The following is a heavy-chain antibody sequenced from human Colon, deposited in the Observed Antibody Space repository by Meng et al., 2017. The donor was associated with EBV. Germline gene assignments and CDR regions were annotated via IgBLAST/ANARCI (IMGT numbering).Heavy chain of an antibody. V-gene: IGHV3-72*01. CDR3: ARSDYYGSGNY. CDR1: GFTFSDHY. D-gene: IGHD3-10*01. Sequence: LVESGVCSVQPGGSLRLSSAASGFTFSDHYMDWVRQAPGKGLEWVCRTRNKANSYTTEYAASVKGRFTISRNDSKNSLYLQMNSLKTEDTAVYYCARSDYYGSGNYWGQGTLVTVSS. CDR2: TRNKANSYTT. J-gene: IGHJ4*02.